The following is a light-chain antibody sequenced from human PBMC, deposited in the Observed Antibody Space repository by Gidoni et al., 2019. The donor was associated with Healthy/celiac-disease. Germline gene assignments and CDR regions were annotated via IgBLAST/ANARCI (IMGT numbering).Light chain of an antibody. CDR1: QSISSY. Sequence: DIKMSLSPSSLSASVGDRVTITCRASQSISSYLNWYQQKPGKAPKLMIYSASSLQSGVPSRCSGSGSGTDFTLTISSLQPDDFATYYCQQSYSTPITFGQGTRLEIK. CDR2: SAS. CDR3: QQSYSTPIT. V-gene: IGKV1-39*01. J-gene: IGKJ5*01.